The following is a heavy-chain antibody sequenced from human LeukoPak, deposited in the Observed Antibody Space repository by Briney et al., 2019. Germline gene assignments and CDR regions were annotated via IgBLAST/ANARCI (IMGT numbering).Heavy chain of an antibody. J-gene: IGHJ4*02. Sequence: GGSLRLSCAASGFTFSSYAMHWVRQAPGKGLEYVSAISSNGGSTYYANSVKGRFTISRDNPKNTLYLQMGSLRAEDMAVYYCAVIKSLSYWGQGTLVTVSS. V-gene: IGHV3-64*01. CDR2: ISSNGGST. D-gene: IGHD3-10*01. CDR3: AVIKSLSY. CDR1: GFTFSSYA.